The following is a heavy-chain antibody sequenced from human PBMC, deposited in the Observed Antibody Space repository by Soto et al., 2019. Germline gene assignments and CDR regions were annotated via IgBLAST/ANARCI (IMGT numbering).Heavy chain of an antibody. Sequence: QVHLVESGGGVVQPGRSLRLSCAASGFIFNTYTMHWVRQAPGKGLEWVAVTSYDGSNEYYADSVKDRFTISRDNSKSTLYLQMNSLRPEDTAMYFCARPYYDSSGYRLDYWGQGTLVTVSS. CDR3: ARPYYDSSGYRLDY. J-gene: IGHJ4*02. CDR1: GFIFNTYT. V-gene: IGHV3-30-3*01. D-gene: IGHD3-22*01. CDR2: TSYDGSNE.